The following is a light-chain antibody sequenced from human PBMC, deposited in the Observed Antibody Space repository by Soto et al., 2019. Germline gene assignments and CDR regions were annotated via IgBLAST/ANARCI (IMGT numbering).Light chain of an antibody. V-gene: IGKV1-5*03. CDR2: KTS. Sequence: DIQMTQSPSTLSASVGDRVTITCRASQSINNWLAWYQQKPGKAPKLLIYKTSDLESGVPSRFSGSVAGTEFSLTISSLQPEDFATYYCQQYKSFSLTFGGGTRGEVK. CDR1: QSINNW. CDR3: QQYKSFSLT. J-gene: IGKJ4*01.